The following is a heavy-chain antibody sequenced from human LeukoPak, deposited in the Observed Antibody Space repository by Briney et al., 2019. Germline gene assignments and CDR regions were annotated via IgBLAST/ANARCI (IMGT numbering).Heavy chain of an antibody. J-gene: IGHJ4*02. CDR1: GYTFTSYG. CDR2: ISAYNGNT. Sequence: ASVKVSCKASGYTFTSYGISWVRQAPGQGLEWMGWISAYNGNTNYAQKLQGRVTMTTDTSTSTAYMELRSLRSDDTAVYYCARDLEMGYYYGSGSYFVARFDYWGQGTLVTVSS. V-gene: IGHV1-18*01. CDR3: ARDLEMGYYYGSGSYFVARFDY. D-gene: IGHD3-10*01.